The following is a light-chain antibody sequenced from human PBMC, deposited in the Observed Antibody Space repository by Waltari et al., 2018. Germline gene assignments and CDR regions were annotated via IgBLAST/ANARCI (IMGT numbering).Light chain of an antibody. CDR1: QRVTSSS. CDR2: GTS. J-gene: IGKJ4*01. Sequence: EIVLTQSPGTLSLSPGERATPSCRASQRVTSSSLTWDQQKIGQAPRLLSYGTSSRATGIPDRCSCSGSRTDFTLTISRLEPEDFAVYYCQQYDGEVVTFGGGTKVEI. V-gene: IGKV3-20*01. CDR3: QQYDGEVVT.